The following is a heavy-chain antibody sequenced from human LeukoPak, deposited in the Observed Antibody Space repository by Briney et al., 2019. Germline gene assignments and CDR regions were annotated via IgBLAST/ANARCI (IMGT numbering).Heavy chain of an antibody. Sequence: GGSLRLSCAVSVFPFSSYGMHWVRQAPGKGLEWVAVISYDGSNKYYADSVKGRFTISRDNSKNTLYLQMNSLRAEDTAVYYCAKDYLEWVRGVIGYWGQGTLVTVSS. J-gene: IGHJ4*02. D-gene: IGHD3-10*01. CDR1: VFPFSSYG. CDR2: ISYDGSNK. CDR3: AKDYLEWVRGVIGY. V-gene: IGHV3-30*18.